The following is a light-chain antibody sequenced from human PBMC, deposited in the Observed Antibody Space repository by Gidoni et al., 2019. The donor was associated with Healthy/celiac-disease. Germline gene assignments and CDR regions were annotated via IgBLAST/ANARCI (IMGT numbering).Light chain of an antibody. CDR2: DAS. CDR3: QQRSEA. CDR1: QSVSSY. V-gene: IGKV3-11*01. J-gene: IGKJ4*01. Sequence: EIVLTQSPATLSLSPGERATLSCWASQSVSSYLAWYQQKPGQAPRFLIYDASNRATGIPARCSGSGSGTDFTLTISSLEPEDFAVYYCQQRSEAFGGGTKVEIK.